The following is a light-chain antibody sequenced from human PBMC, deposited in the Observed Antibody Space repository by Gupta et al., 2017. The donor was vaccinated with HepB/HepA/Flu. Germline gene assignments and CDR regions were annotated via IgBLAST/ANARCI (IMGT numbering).Light chain of an antibody. Sequence: ESVLTQFPGSLSLSPGDRATLSCRASQTVSNTFLAWYQHKPGQAPRLLIYGTSSRATGIPDRFSGSGSGTDFTLTISRLETEDFAVYYCQHYGSSPPYSFGQGTKLEIK. CDR3: QHYGSSPPYS. CDR1: QTVSNTF. J-gene: IGKJ2*03. CDR2: GTS. V-gene: IGKV3-20*01.